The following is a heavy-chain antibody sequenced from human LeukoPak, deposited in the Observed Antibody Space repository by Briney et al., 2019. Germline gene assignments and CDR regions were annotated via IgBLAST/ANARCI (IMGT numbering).Heavy chain of an antibody. Sequence: SETLSLTCTVSRGSISRSDYYWGWIRQAPGKGLEWIGSIYYSGATYYNPSLKSRVTISVDKSKNQFSLKLSSVTAADTAVYYCASDFRDAFDIWGQGTMVTVSS. J-gene: IGHJ3*02. CDR1: RGSISRSDYY. V-gene: IGHV4-39*07. CDR3: ASDFRDAFDI. CDR2: IYYSGAT.